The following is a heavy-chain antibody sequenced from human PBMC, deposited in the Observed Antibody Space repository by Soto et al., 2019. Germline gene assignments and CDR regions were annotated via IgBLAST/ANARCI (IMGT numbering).Heavy chain of an antibody. V-gene: IGHV4-30-4*01. D-gene: IGHD1-26*01. J-gene: IGHJ4*02. CDR1: GDSISNLDYF. Sequence: SETLSLTCSVSGDSISNLDYFWAWIRQPPGQALEYIGYIYKSATTDYNPSFESRVAISVDTSKNQFSLKLSSVTAADTAVYYCARTSGIVGATDPSHFDYWGQGTLVTVSS. CDR2: IYKSATT. CDR3: ARTSGIVGATDPSHFDY.